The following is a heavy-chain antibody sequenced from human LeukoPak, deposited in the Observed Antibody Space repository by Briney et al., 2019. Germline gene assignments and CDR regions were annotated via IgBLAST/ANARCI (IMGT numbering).Heavy chain of an antibody. J-gene: IGHJ4*02. CDR1: GYTFTGYY. D-gene: IGHD5-18*01. CDR2: INPNSGGT. Sequence: ASVKVSCKASGYTFTGYYMHWVRQAPGQGLEWMGWINPNSGGTNYAQKFQGRVTMTRDTSISTAYMELSRLRSDDTAVYYCARVSVGYSYGCDYWGQGTLVTVS. CDR3: ARVSVGYSYGCDY. V-gene: IGHV1-2*02.